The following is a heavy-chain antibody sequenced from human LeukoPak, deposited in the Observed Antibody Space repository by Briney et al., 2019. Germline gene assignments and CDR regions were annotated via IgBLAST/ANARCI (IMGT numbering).Heavy chain of an antibody. Sequence: ASVKVSCKVSGYTLTELSMHWVRQAPGKGLEWMGGFDPDDGEALYAQQFQGRVSMTEDTSAGTVYMELSSLRSEDTAVYYCAIDYYASGNYYNGPHNWGPGTLVTVSS. CDR3: AIDYYASGNYYNGPHN. CDR2: FDPDDGEA. J-gene: IGHJ4*02. V-gene: IGHV1-24*01. D-gene: IGHD3-10*01. CDR1: GYTLTELS.